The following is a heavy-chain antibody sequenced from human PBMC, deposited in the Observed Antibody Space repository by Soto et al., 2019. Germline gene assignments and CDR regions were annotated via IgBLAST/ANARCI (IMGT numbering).Heavy chain of an antibody. J-gene: IGHJ6*02. Sequence: ASVKVSCKASGGTFSSYAISWVRQAPGQGLEWMGGIIPIFGTANYAQKFQGRVTITADESTSTAYMELSSLRSEDTAVYYCARGTLEGAVAGREYYYYYYGMDVWGQGTTVTVSS. CDR3: ARGTLEGAVAGREYYYYYYGMDV. D-gene: IGHD6-19*01. CDR1: GGTFSSYA. V-gene: IGHV1-69*13. CDR2: IIPIFGTA.